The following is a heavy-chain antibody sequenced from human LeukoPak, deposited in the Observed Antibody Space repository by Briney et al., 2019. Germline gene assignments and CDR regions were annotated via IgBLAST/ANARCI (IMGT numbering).Heavy chain of an antibody. J-gene: IGHJ3*02. Sequence: SETLSLTCTVSGGSISSYYWSWIRQPPGKGLEWIGYIYYSGSTNYSPSLKSRVTISVDTSKNQFSLKLSSVTAADTAVYYCASLAVTTNDAFDIWGQGTMVTVSS. CDR3: ASLAVTTNDAFDI. V-gene: IGHV4-59*12. D-gene: IGHD4-17*01. CDR2: IYYSGST. CDR1: GGSISSYY.